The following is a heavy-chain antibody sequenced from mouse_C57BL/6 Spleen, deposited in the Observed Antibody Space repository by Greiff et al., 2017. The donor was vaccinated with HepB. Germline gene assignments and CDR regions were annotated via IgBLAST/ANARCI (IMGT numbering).Heavy chain of an antibody. J-gene: IGHJ4*01. V-gene: IGHV5-12*01. CDR1: GFTFSDYY. CDR2: ISNGGGST. Sequence: EVKLMESGGGLVQPGGSLKLSCAASGFTFSDYYMYWVRQTPEKRLEWVAYISNGGGSTYYPDTVKGRFTISRDNAKNTLYLQMSRLKSEDTAMYYCARLDDGYVRAMDYWGQGTSVTVSS. D-gene: IGHD2-3*01. CDR3: ARLDDGYVRAMDY.